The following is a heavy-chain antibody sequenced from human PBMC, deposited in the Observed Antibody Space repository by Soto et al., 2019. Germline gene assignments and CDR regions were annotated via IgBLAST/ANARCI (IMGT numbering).Heavy chain of an antibody. CDR3: ARDPGYFSSTSCHHRGENDIDY. Sequence: QVQLVQSGAEVKKPGSSVKVSCKASGGTFSSYTISWVRQAPGQGLEWMGRIIPILAIANYAQKFQGRVTITADKSTSTADMELSSLRSKDTAVYYCARDPGYFSSTSCHHRGENDIDYSGQGTLVTVSS. D-gene: IGHD2-2*01. J-gene: IGHJ4*02. CDR1: GGTFSSYT. CDR2: IIPILAIA. V-gene: IGHV1-69*08.